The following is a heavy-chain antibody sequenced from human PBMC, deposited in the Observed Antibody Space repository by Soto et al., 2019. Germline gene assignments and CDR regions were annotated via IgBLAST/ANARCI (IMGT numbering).Heavy chain of an antibody. V-gene: IGHV4-38-2*02. Sequence: PSETLSLTCAVSGYSISSGYYWGWIRQPPGKGLEWIGSIYHSGSTYYNPSLKSRVTISVDTSKNQFSLKLSSVTAAGTAVYYCAREIEGCSGGSCYPGYNWFDPWGQGTLVTVSS. CDR2: IYHSGST. D-gene: IGHD2-15*01. J-gene: IGHJ5*02. CDR3: AREIEGCSGGSCYPGYNWFDP. CDR1: GYSISSGYY.